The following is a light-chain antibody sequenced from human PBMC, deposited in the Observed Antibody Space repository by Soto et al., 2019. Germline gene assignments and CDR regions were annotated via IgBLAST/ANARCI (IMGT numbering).Light chain of an antibody. J-gene: IGKJ1*01. Sequence: LQMTQCSSTLSASLVCRVTITCRASQTISTWLAWYQQKPGKAPELLIYGASTMASGVPARFSGSGSGTEFTLTISSLQSDDFATYYCQQYSSCPRTFGQGTKVDIK. CDR2: GAS. CDR1: QTISTW. CDR3: QQYSSCPRT. V-gene: IGKV1-5*01.